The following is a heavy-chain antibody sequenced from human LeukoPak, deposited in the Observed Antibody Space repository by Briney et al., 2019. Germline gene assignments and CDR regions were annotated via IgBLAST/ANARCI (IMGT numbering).Heavy chain of an antibody. CDR3: AGVGIAAAGGLDY. V-gene: IGHV1-2*06. CDR2: INPNSGGT. CDR1: GYTFTGYY. Sequence: ASVKVSCKASGYTFTGYYMHWVRQAPGQGLEWMGRINPNSGGTNYAQKFQGRVTMTRDTSISTAYRELSRLRSDDTAVYYCAGVGIAAAGGLDYWGQGTLVTVSS. J-gene: IGHJ4*02. D-gene: IGHD6-13*01.